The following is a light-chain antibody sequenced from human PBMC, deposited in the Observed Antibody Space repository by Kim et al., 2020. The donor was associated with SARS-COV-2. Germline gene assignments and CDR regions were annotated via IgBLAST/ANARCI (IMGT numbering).Light chain of an antibody. J-gene: IGLJ3*02. CDR1: GIRTYY. CDR3: NSRDSSGNHLL. V-gene: IGLV3-19*01. CDR2: GKN. Sequence: SSELTQDPVVSVALGQTVRITCQGDGIRTYYASWYQQKPGHAPLTVIYGKNNRPSGIPDRFSASTSGDTASLTIAGAQAEDEADYYCNSRDSSGNHLLFGGGTQLTVL.